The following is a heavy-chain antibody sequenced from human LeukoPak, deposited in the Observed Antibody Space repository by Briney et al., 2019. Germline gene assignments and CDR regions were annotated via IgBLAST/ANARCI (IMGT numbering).Heavy chain of an antibody. CDR3: AKIAVLGTPYYGMDV. D-gene: IGHD7-27*01. Sequence: PSETLSLTCTVSGASITSYYWTWIRQPPGKGLEWIGYIHNSGTTNYNPSLKSRVTISVDTSKNQLSLKLRSVTAADTAVYYCAKIAVLGTPYYGMDVWGQGTTVIVSS. J-gene: IGHJ6*02. V-gene: IGHV4-59*01. CDR2: IHNSGTT. CDR1: GASITSYY.